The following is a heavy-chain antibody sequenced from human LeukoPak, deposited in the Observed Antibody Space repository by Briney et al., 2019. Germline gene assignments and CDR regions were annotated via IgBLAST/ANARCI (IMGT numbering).Heavy chain of an antibody. V-gene: IGHV4-34*01. J-gene: IGHJ4*02. D-gene: IGHD4-17*01. Sequence: SETLSLTCAVYGGSFSGYYWSWIRQPPGKGLEWIGEINHSGSTNYNPSLKSRVTISVDTSKNQFSLKLSSVTAADTAVYYCASTGTPYGLYDYWGQGTLVTVSS. CDR3: ASTGTPYGLYDY. CDR1: GGSFSGYY. CDR2: INHSGST.